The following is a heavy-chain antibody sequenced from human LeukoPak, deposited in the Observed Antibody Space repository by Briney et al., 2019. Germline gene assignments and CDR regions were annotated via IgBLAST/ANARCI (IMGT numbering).Heavy chain of an antibody. J-gene: IGHJ4*02. Sequence: GGSLRLSCAASGFTFSAHYMDWVRQTPGKGLEWVGRIRNKDNKYIIEYAASVKGRFTISRDDSKNKLYRQMNSLKTEDTAVYYCARVGNYLDYWGQGTLVIVSS. CDR3: ARVGNYLDY. CDR1: GFTFSAHY. V-gene: IGHV3-72*01. D-gene: IGHD1-26*01. CDR2: IRNKDNKYII.